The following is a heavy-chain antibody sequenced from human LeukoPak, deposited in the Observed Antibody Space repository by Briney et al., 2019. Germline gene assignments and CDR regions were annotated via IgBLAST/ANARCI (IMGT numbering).Heavy chain of an antibody. J-gene: IGHJ6*03. CDR3: AKRGADRHCSSTSCYAPWYYYMDV. CDR1: GFTFSSYA. V-gene: IGHV3-23*01. D-gene: IGHD2-2*01. Sequence: QPGGSLRLSCAASGFTFSSYAMSWVRQAPGKGLEWVSAISGSGGSTYYADSVKGRFTISRDNSKNTLYLQMNSLRAEDTAVYYCAKRGADRHCSSTSCYAPWYYYMDVWGKGTTVTVSS. CDR2: ISGSGGST.